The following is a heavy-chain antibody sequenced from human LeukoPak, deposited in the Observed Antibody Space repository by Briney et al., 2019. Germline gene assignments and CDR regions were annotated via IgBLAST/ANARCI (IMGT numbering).Heavy chain of an antibody. CDR3: ARDRPGGSSLDY. J-gene: IGHJ4*02. CDR2: INDSGST. D-gene: IGHD6-13*01. CDR1: GGSFSGYY. Sequence: KPSETLSLTCAVYGGSFSGYYWSWIRQPPGKGLEWIGEINDSGSTHYNPSLKSRVTISVDTSKNQFSLKLSSVTAADTAVYYCARDRPGGSSLDYWGQGTLVTVSS. V-gene: IGHV4-34*01.